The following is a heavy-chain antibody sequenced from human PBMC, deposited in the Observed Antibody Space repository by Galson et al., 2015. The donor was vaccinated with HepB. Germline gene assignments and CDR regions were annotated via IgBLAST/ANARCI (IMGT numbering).Heavy chain of an antibody. Sequence: TLSLTCTASGGSVSRGGGSWSWVRQPPGGGLEWIGFIYHSGITFYSPSLRSRVTISMDRSENRFSLNLRSVTAADTAVYYCARDHERELPGYWGQGTLVTVSS. V-gene: IGHV4-30-2*01. CDR3: ARDHERELPGY. CDR1: GGSVSRGGGS. D-gene: IGHD4-23*01. J-gene: IGHJ4*02. CDR2: IYHSGIT.